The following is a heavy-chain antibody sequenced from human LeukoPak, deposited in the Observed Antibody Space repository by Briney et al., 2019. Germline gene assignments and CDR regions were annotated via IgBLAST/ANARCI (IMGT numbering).Heavy chain of an antibody. CDR2: IIPILGIA. Sequence: SVNVSCKASGGTFSIYAISWVRKAPGQGLEWMGRIIPILGIANYAQKFQGRVTITADKSTSTAYMELSSLRSEDTAVYYCARDRRYYDSSGYLDYWGQGTLVTVSS. D-gene: IGHD3-22*01. V-gene: IGHV1-69*04. J-gene: IGHJ4*02. CDR3: ARDRRYYDSSGYLDY. CDR1: GGTFSIYA.